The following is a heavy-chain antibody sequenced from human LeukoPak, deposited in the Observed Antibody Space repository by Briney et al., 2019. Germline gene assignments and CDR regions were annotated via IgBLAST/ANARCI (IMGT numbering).Heavy chain of an antibody. D-gene: IGHD6-19*01. CDR3: ASVSITVAERDYMDV. CDR1: GFTFSRYW. J-gene: IGHJ6*03. V-gene: IGHV3-7*01. Sequence: GGSLRLSCAASGFTFSRYWMSWIRQAPRKGLEWVANIKQDGSEKYYVDSEKGRFTISRDNAKNSLSLQMNSLRAEDTAVYYCASVSITVAERDYMDVWGKGTTVTVSS. CDR2: IKQDGSEK.